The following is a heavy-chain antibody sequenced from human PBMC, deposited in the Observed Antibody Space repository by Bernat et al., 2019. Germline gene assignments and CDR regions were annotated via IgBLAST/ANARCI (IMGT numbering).Heavy chain of an antibody. D-gene: IGHD1-7*01. CDR1: GFTFSSYG. J-gene: IGHJ5*02. CDR2: ISYDGSNK. CDR3: ARCPLRGDGYNWNYNWFDP. V-gene: IGHV3-30*03. Sequence: QVQLVESGGGVVQPGRSLRLSCAASGFTFSSYGMHWVRQAPGKGLEWVAVISYDGSNKYYADSVKGRFTISRDNSKNTLYLQMNSLRAEDTAVYYCARCPLRGDGYNWNYNWFDPWGQGTLVTVSS.